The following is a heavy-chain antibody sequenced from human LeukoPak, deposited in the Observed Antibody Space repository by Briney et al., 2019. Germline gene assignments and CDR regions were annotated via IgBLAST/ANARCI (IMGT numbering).Heavy chain of an antibody. CDR2: INHSGST. CDR3: ARGAYCSSTSCYVSFDY. Sequence: SETLSLTCAVYGGSFSGYYWSWIRQPPGKGLEWIGEINHSGSTNYNPSLKSRVTISVDTSKNQFSLKLSSVTAADTAVYYCARGAYCSSTSCYVSFDYWGQGTLVTVSS. CDR1: GGSFSGYY. V-gene: IGHV4-34*01. J-gene: IGHJ4*02. D-gene: IGHD2-2*01.